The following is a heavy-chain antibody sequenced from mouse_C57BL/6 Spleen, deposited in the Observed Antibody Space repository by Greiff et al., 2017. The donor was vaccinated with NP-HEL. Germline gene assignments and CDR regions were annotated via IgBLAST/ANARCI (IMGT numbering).Heavy chain of an antibody. V-gene: IGHV5-4*01. J-gene: IGHJ3*01. CDR2: ISDGGSYT. CDR1: GFTFSSYA. CDR3: ARDYYGSSWFAC. Sequence: EVKLVESGGGLVKPGGSLKLSCAASGFTFSSYAMSWVRQTPEKRLEWVATISDGGSYTYYPDNVKGRFTLSRDNAKNNLYLQMSHLESEDTAMYYCARDYYGSSWFACWGQVTLVTVS. D-gene: IGHD1-1*01.